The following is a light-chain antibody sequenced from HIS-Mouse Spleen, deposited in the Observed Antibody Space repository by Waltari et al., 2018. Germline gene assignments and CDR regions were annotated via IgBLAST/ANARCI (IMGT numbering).Light chain of an antibody. CDR1: ALPQQS. CDR3: YSTDSSGNHRV. J-gene: IGLJ2*01. CDR2: EDS. V-gene: IGLV3-10*01. Sequence: SYDLTLPTSVSVSPGHTARIPCSADALPQQSAYWYQQKSGQAPVLVIYEDSKRPSGIPERFSGSSSGTMATLTISGAQVEDEADYYCYSTDSSGNHRVFGGGTTLTVL.